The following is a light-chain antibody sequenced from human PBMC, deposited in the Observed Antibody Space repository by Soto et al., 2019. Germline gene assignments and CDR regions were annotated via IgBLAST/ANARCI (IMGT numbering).Light chain of an antibody. CDR1: HSVSSN. CDR2: GAS. J-gene: IGKJ4*01. V-gene: IGKV3-15*01. CDR3: QQYTNWPLT. Sequence: IVMTQCPPTLSLSPGDRAPLSCRSSHSVSSNLAWYQQKPGQALRLLIYGASSRATGMPARFRGSGPGPEFTNTIGSLQSEDFAVYYCQQYTNWPLTFGGGTKVDLK.